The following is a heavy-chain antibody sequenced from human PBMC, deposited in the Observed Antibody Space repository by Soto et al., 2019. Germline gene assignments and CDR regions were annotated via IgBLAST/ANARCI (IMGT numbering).Heavy chain of an antibody. CDR3: ARGRTVRNYADDSSDYFYFFDY. CDR1: GDSISTFY. V-gene: IGHV4-59*01. D-gene: IGHD3-22*01. J-gene: IGHJ4*02. Sequence: SETLSLTCTVSGDSISTFYWGWMRQSPGKELEWIGYVYYTGSTNYNPSLKSRVTISVDRSKNQFSLKLTSANAVDTAVYYCARGRTVRNYADDSSDYFYFFDYWGQGTQVTVSS. CDR2: VYYTGST.